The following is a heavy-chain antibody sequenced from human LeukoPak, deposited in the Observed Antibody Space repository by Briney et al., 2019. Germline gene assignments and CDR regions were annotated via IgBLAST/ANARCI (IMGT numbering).Heavy chain of an antibody. D-gene: IGHD3-22*01. CDR1: GFTFSSYA. CDR2: ISGSGGST. J-gene: IGHJ4*02. V-gene: IGHV3-23*01. CDR3: AKLGGHSSGYYGY. Sequence: EGSLRLSCAASGFTFSSYAMSWVRQAPGKGLEWVSAISGSGGSTYYADSVKGRFTISRDNSKNTLYLQMNSLRAEDTAVYYCAKLGGHSSGYYGYWGQGTLVTVSS.